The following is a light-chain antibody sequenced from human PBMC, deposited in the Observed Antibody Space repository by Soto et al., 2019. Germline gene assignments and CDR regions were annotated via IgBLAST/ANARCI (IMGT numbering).Light chain of an antibody. Sequence: DIVLTQSPGTLSLSPGERATLSCGASQSVRSTSLAWYQQKPGQAPRLLIYGASSRATGIPDRFSGGGSGTDFTLTITRLEPEDFAVYFCQQYNNWPRATFGGGTKVDIK. V-gene: IGKV3-20*01. J-gene: IGKJ4*01. CDR1: QSVRSTS. CDR2: GAS. CDR3: QQYNNWPRAT.